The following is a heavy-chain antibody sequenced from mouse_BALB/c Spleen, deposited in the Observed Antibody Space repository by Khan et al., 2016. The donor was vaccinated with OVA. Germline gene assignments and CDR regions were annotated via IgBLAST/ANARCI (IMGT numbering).Heavy chain of an antibody. Sequence: DLVKPGASVKLSCKASGYTFTSYWINWIKQRPGQGLEWIGRIAPGSGSTYYNEMFKGKATLTVDTSSSTAYIQLSSLSSGDSAGYFCARENYYGSSRYAMDYWGQGTAVTVSS. CDR2: IAPGSGST. D-gene: IGHD1-1*01. J-gene: IGHJ4*01. V-gene: IGHV1S41*01. CDR1: GYTFTSYW. CDR3: ARENYYGSSRYAMDY.